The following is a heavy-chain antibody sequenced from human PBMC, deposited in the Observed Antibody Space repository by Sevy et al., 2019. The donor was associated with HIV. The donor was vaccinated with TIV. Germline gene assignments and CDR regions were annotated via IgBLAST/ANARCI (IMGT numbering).Heavy chain of an antibody. V-gene: IGHV3-21*01. Sequence: GGSLRLSCAASGFTFSSYSMNWVRQAPGKGLEWVSSFSSSSSYIYYADSVKGRFTISRYNAKNSLYLQMNSLRAEDTAVYYCTSGEPEMATIRYWGQGTLVTVSS. CDR3: TSGEPEMATIRY. J-gene: IGHJ4*02. CDR2: FSSSSSYI. D-gene: IGHD5-12*01. CDR1: GFTFSSYS.